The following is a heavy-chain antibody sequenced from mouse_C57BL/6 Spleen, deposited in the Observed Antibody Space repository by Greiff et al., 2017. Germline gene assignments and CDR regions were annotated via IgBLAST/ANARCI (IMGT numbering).Heavy chain of an antibody. CDR3: ARYYSNPYYYAMDY. Sequence: QVQLQQSGPELVKPGASVKISCKASGYAFSSSWMNWVKQRPGKGLEWIGRNYPGDGDTNYNGKFKGKATLTADKSSSTAYMQLSSLTSEDSAVYFCARYYSNPYYYAMDYWGQGTSVTVSS. D-gene: IGHD2-5*01. CDR1: GYAFSSSW. CDR2: NYPGDGDT. J-gene: IGHJ4*01. V-gene: IGHV1-82*01.